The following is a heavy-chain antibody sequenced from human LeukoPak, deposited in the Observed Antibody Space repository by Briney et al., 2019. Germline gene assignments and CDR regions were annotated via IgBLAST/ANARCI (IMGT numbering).Heavy chain of an antibody. CDR2: FDPEDGET. Sequence: ASVKVSCKVSGYTLTELSMHWVRQAPGKGLEWMGGFDPEDGETIYAQKFQGRVTMTEDTSTDTAYMELSSLRSEDTAVYYCATTAGYCSSTSCYYFDYWGQGTLVTVSS. CDR1: GYTLTELS. CDR3: ATTAGYCSSTSCYYFDY. D-gene: IGHD2-2*01. J-gene: IGHJ4*02. V-gene: IGHV1-24*01.